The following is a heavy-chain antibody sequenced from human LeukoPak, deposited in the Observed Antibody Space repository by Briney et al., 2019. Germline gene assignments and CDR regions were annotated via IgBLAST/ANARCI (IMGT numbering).Heavy chain of an antibody. CDR3: ARRVRFLEWKNNYYFDY. V-gene: IGHV5-51*01. J-gene: IGHJ4*02. Sequence: GESLKISCEGSGYSFTSYWIGWVRQMPGKGLEWMGIIYPGDSDTRYSPSFQGQVTISADKSISTAYLQWSSLKAADTAMYYCARRVRFLEWKNNYYFDYWGQGTLVTVSS. CDR2: IYPGDSDT. D-gene: IGHD3-3*01. CDR1: GYSFTSYW.